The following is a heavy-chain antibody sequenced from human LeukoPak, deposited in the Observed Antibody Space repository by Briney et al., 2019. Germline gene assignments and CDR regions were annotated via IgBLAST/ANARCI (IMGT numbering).Heavy chain of an antibody. Sequence: GGSLRLSCAAPGFIFSNAWMSWVRQTPGKGLEWVGRIKSNIVDGTTDYAAPVKGRFTISRDDSKNMLFLEMSSLKTEDTGMYFCTTWSYSANGFDYWGQGALVTVSS. V-gene: IGHV3-15*01. D-gene: IGHD1-26*01. CDR3: TTWSYSANGFDY. J-gene: IGHJ4*02. CDR1: GFIFSNAW. CDR2: IKSNIVDGTT.